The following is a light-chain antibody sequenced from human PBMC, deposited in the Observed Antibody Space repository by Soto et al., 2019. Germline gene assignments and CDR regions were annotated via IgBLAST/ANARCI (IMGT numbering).Light chain of an antibody. J-gene: IGLJ1*01. CDR3: SSYTSSSTYV. CDR2: DVS. CDR1: SSVVGGYNY. Sequence: QSALTQPASVSGSPGQSITISCTGTSSVVGGYNYVSWYQQHPGKAPKLMIYDVSNRPSGVSNRFSGSKSGNTASLTISGLQAEDEADYYCSSYTSSSTYVFGTGTTVTVL. V-gene: IGLV2-14*01.